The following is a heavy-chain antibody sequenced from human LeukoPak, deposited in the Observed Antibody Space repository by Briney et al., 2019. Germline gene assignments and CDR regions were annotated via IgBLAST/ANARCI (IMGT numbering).Heavy chain of an antibody. Sequence: GGSLRLSCAASGFTFRTYAMHWVRQAPGKGLEWVVAITSDGSKKYYADSVKGRITISRDNSKSSLYLQMNSLTPEDTAVYYCARTALRYYGSGSFSLDVFDICGQGTMVTVSS. V-gene: IGHV3-30-3*01. CDR2: ITSDGSKK. CDR3: ARTALRYYGSGSFSLDVFDI. D-gene: IGHD3-10*01. CDR1: GFTFRTYA. J-gene: IGHJ3*02.